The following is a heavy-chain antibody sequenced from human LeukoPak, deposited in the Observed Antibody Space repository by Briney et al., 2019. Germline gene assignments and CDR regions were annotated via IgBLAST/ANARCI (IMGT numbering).Heavy chain of an antibody. CDR1: GGSISSSIYY. D-gene: IGHD3-3*01. J-gene: IGHJ1*01. Sequence: PSETLSLTCTVSGGSISSSIYYWGWIRQPPGKGLEWIGSFYYSGSTYSNPSLKSRVTISVDTSKKQFSLKLSSVTAADTAVYYCAIHFGPRNAEYFQHWGQGTLVTVSS. CDR2: FYYSGST. V-gene: IGHV4-39*01. CDR3: AIHFGPRNAEYFQH.